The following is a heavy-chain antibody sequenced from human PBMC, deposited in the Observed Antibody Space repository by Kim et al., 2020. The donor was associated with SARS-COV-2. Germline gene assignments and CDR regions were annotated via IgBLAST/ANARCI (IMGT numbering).Heavy chain of an antibody. J-gene: IGHJ4*02. Sequence: SETLSLTCTVSGGSISSGGYYWSWIRQHPGKGLEWIGYIYYSGSTYYNPSLKSRVTISVDTSKNQFSLKLSSVTAADTAVYYCARERHALWFGELFDYWGQGTLVTVSS. CDR3: ARERHALWFGELFDY. CDR1: GGSISSGGYY. CDR2: IYYSGST. D-gene: IGHD3-10*01. V-gene: IGHV4-31*03.